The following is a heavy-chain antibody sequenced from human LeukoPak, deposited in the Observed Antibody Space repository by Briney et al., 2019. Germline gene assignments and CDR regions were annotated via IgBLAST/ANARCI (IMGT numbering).Heavy chain of an antibody. J-gene: IGHJ3*02. Sequence: GRSLRLSCAASGFTFSSYAMHWVRQAPGKGLEWVAVISYDGSNKYYADSVKGRFTISRDNSKNTLYLQMNSLRAEDTAVYYCARVRSSITIFGVASAFDIWGQGTMVTVSS. V-gene: IGHV3-30-3*01. D-gene: IGHD3-3*01. CDR3: ARVRSSITIFGVASAFDI. CDR1: GFTFSSYA. CDR2: ISYDGSNK.